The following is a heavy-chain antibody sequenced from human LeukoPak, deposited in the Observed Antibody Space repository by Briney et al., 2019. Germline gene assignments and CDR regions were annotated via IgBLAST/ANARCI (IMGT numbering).Heavy chain of an antibody. Sequence: ASVTVSCKASGYTFTGYYMHWVRQAPGQGLEWMGWINPNSGGTNYAQKFQGRVTMTRDTSISTAYMELSRLRSDDTAVYYCARDRDPDIVVVPAAITYYYYGMDVWGQGTTVTVSS. CDR2: INPNSGGT. CDR1: GYTFTGYY. CDR3: ARDRDPDIVVVPAAITYYYYGMDV. D-gene: IGHD2-2*02. V-gene: IGHV1-2*02. J-gene: IGHJ6*02.